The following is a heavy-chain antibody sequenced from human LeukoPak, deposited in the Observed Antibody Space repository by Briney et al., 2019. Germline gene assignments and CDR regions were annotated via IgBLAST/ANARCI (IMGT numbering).Heavy chain of an antibody. CDR3: ARCRLLVNSGYSSSWYVFGY. CDR1: GGSFSGYY. Sequence: PSETLSLTCAVYGGSFSGYYWSWIRQPPGKGLEWIGEINHSGSTNYNPSLKSRVTISVDTSKNQFSLKLSSVTAADTAVYYCARCRLLVNSGYSSSWYVFGYWGQGTLVTVSS. V-gene: IGHV4-34*01. D-gene: IGHD6-13*01. CDR2: INHSGST. J-gene: IGHJ4*02.